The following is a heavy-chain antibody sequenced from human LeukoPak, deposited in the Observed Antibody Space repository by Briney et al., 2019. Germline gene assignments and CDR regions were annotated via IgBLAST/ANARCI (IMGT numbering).Heavy chain of an antibody. Sequence: GGSLRLSCAASGFTFRSYVMHWVRQAPGKGLEWVAAIAYEDGRNEYYADSVKGRFTISRDNSKNPVYLQMNSLRAEDTAVYYCAKERPEEYYGSGSYFDYWGQGTLVTVSS. D-gene: IGHD3-10*01. CDR1: GFTFRSYV. CDR2: IAYEDGRNE. CDR3: AKERPEEYYGSGSYFDY. J-gene: IGHJ4*02. V-gene: IGHV3-30*18.